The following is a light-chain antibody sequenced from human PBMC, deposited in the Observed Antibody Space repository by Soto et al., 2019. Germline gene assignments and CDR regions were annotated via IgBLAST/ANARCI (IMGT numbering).Light chain of an antibody. Sequence: DIQMTQSPSSLSASVGDRVTITCRESQSIRSYLNWYPQTPGKAPKLMIYAASSLPSGVPSRFSGSGAGTDCTRTISSLQPEDVATDYCQQSYSTTITFGQGTRLEIK. V-gene: IGKV1-39*01. CDR2: AAS. CDR3: QQSYSTTIT. J-gene: IGKJ5*01. CDR1: QSIRSY.